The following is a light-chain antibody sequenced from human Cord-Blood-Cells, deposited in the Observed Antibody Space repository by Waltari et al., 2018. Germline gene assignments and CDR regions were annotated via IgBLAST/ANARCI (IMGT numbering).Light chain of an antibody. CDR1: QCVSSN. Sequence: EIVMTQSPATLSVSPGERATLSCRASQCVSSNLAWYQQKPGQDPRLLIYGASTRATCIPARFSGSGSGTEFTLTISSLQSEDFAVYYCQQYNNWPPYTFGQGTKLEIK. V-gene: IGKV3-15*01. CDR2: GAS. J-gene: IGKJ2*01. CDR3: QQYNNWPPYT.